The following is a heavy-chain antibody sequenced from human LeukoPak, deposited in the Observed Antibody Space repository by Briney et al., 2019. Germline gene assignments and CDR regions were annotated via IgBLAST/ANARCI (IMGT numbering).Heavy chain of an antibody. CDR1: GFTFSSYG. Sequence: GGSLRLSCAASGFTFSSYGMHWVRQAPGKGLEWVAVISYDGSNKYYADSVKGRFTISRDNSKNTLYLQMNSLRAEDTAVYYCAKEGQQWLAELGWFDPWVQGTLVTASS. CDR3: AKEGQQWLAELGWFDP. J-gene: IGHJ5*02. V-gene: IGHV3-30*18. CDR2: ISYDGSNK. D-gene: IGHD6-19*01.